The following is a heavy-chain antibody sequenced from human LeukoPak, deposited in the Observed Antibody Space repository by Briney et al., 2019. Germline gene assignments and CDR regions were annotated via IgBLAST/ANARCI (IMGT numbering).Heavy chain of an antibody. Sequence: ASVKVSCKASGYTFTSYYMHWVRQAPGQGLEWMGIINPSGGSTSYAQKFQGRVTMTRYTSTSTVYMELSSLRSEDTAVYYCARVKPNYYDSSAYGTFDIWGQGTMVTVSS. CDR1: GYTFTSYY. V-gene: IGHV1-46*01. D-gene: IGHD3-22*01. CDR2: INPSGGST. CDR3: ARVKPNYYDSSAYGTFDI. J-gene: IGHJ3*02.